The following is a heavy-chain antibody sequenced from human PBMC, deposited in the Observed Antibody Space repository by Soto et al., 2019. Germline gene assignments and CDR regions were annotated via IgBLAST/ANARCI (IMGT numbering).Heavy chain of an antibody. D-gene: IGHD3-3*01. CDR1: GGSISNYF. Sequence: SETLSLTCTVSGGSISNYFCNWIRQPAGKGLEWIGRIDNSGSTNYNPSLKSRITMSADTSRNQFSLKLNSVTAADTAVYYCARGGHNFWSGPFDYWGKGALVIVSS. J-gene: IGHJ4*02. CDR2: IDNSGST. V-gene: IGHV4-4*07. CDR3: ARGGHNFWSGPFDY.